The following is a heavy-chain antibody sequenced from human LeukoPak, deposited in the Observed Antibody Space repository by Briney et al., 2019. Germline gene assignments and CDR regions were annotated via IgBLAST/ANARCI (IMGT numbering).Heavy chain of an antibody. CDR1: GGSISSGVYF. CDR3: ARGDYYGSGKTHFDS. V-gene: IGHV4-30-4*01. D-gene: IGHD3-10*01. Sequence: PSETLSLTCTVSGGSISSGVYFWCWIRQPPGKGLEWFGNIYASGRTYHNPLHKSRTIISLDTSKNEFSLKLSSVTAADTAVYYCARGDYYGSGKTHFDSWGQGTLVTVSP. CDR2: IYASGRT. J-gene: IGHJ4*02.